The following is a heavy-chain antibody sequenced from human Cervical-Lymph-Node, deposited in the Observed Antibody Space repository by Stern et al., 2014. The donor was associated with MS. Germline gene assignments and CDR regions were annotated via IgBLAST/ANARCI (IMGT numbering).Heavy chain of an antibody. CDR1: GYNFISDD. Sequence: VQLLESGAEVRKPGASVRVSCKTSGYNFISDDINWVRQATGQGLEWMGWMNLDSGDTGYAQKFQGRLTITGDTSINTAYMELTSLSSEDSAVYYCTKAWDSWGQGTLVTVSS. CDR2: MNLDSGDT. V-gene: IGHV1-8*01. CDR3: TKAWDS. J-gene: IGHJ5*01.